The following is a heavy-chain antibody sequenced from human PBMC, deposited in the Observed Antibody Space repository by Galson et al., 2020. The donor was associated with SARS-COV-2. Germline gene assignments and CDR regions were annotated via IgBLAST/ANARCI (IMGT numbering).Heavy chain of an antibody. J-gene: IGHJ4*02. CDR2: IYPGDSDT. V-gene: IGHV5-51*01. Sequence: GESLKISCQTSGYSFTSYWIGWVRQMPGKGLEWMGIIYPGDSDTRYSPSFQGQVTISVDKSISTAYLHWSSLKASDTAIYYCARTNRMTAYTYGSGWEFLYWGQGALVTVSS. D-gene: IGHD5-18*01. CDR1: GYSFTSYW. CDR3: ARTNRMTAYTYGSGWEFLY.